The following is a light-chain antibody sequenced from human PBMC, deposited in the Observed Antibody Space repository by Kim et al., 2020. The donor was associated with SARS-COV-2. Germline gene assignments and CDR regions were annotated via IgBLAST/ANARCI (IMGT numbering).Light chain of an antibody. V-gene: IGKV1-6*01. CDR1: QAIRND. Sequence: AIQMTQSPSSLSASVGDRVTITCRASQAIRNDLGWYQQRPGQAPKILIYGASTLENGVSSRFSGSGSGTEFTLTISSLQPEDFATYYCLQDFNYPRTFGQGTKVEIK. CDR3: LQDFNYPRT. J-gene: IGKJ1*01. CDR2: GAS.